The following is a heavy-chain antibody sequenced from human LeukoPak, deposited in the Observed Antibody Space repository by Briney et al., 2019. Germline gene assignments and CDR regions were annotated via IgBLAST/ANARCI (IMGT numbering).Heavy chain of an antibody. CDR3: ARTPDNSGWYEVY. Sequence: ASVKVSCKASGYTFTRYHMHWVRQAPGQGLVWMGIINPSAGSTSYAQKFQGRVTMTRDTSTSTVYMELSSLTSEDTAVYYCARTPDNSGWYEVYWGQGTLVTVSS. D-gene: IGHD6-19*01. V-gene: IGHV1-46*01. CDR2: INPSAGST. CDR1: GYTFTRYH. J-gene: IGHJ4*02.